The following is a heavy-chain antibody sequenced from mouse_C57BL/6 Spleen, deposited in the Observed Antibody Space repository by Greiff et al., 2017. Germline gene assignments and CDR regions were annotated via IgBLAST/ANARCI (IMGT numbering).Heavy chain of an antibody. CDR3: TRGRLGRVDY. Sequence: VQLQESGAELVRPGASVTLSCKASGYTFTDYEMHWVKQTPVHGLEWIGAIDPETGGTAYNQKFKGKAILTADKSSSTAYMERRSLTSEDSAVYYCTRGRLGRVDYWGQGTTLTDSS. V-gene: IGHV1-15*01. CDR1: GYTFTDYE. J-gene: IGHJ2*01. D-gene: IGHD4-1*01. CDR2: IDPETGGT.